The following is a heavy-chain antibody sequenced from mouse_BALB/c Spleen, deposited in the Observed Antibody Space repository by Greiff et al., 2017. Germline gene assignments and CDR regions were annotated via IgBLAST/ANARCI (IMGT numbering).Heavy chain of an antibody. CDR2: IDPANGNT. J-gene: IGHJ2*01. CDR1: GFNIKDTY. V-gene: IGHV14-3*02. D-gene: IGHD2-3*01. Sequence: VQLQQSGAELVKPGASVKLSCTASGFNIKDTYMHWVKQRPEQGLEWIGRIDPANGNTKYDPKFQGKATITADTSSNTAYLQLSSLTSEDTAVYYCARVYDGYYGYYFDYWGQGTTLTVSS. CDR3: ARVYDGYYGYYFDY.